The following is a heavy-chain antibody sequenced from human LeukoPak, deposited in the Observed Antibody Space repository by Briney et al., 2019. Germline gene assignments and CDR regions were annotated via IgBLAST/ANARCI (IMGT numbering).Heavy chain of an antibody. CDR3: ARGGAYNWNYRHAFDI. V-gene: IGHV1-69*13. J-gene: IGHJ3*02. CDR2: IIPIFGTA. D-gene: IGHD1-7*01. CDR1: GGTFSSYA. Sequence: ASVKVSCKASGGTFSSYAISWVRQAPGQGLEWMGGIIPIFGTANYAQKFQGRVTITADESTSTAYMELSSLRSEDTAVYYCARGGAYNWNYRHAFDIWGQGTMVTVSS.